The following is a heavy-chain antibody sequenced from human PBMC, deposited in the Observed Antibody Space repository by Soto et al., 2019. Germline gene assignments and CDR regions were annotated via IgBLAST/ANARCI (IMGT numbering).Heavy chain of an antibody. J-gene: IGHJ6*02. Sequence: GGSLRLSCAASGFTFSNYGMHWVRQAPGKGLEWVAITWHDGNNKYYADSVRGRFIISRDNSKNRLYLQMNSLRAEDTAVYYCASDLVGASDPYGLDVWGQGTPVTVSS. D-gene: IGHD1-26*01. CDR1: GFTFSNYG. CDR2: TWHDGNNK. V-gene: IGHV3-33*01. CDR3: ASDLVGASDPYGLDV.